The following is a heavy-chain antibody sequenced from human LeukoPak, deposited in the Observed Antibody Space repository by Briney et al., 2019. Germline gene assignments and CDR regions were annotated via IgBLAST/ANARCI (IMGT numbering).Heavy chain of an antibody. J-gene: IGHJ6*02. CDR1: GCTFSSYA. CDR3: ARPYDSRGYTYGVDV. CDR2: IIPIFGTA. Sequence: ASLKVSCKASGCTFSSYAISWVRQAPGQGLEWMGGIIPIFGTANYAQKFQGRVTITADESTSTAYMELSSLRSEDTAVYYCARPYDSRGYTYGVDVWGQGTTVTVSS. V-gene: IGHV1-69*13. D-gene: IGHD3-22*01.